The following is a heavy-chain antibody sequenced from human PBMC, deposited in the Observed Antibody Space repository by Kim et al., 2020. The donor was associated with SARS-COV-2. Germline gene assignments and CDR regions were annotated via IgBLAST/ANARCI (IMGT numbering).Heavy chain of an antibody. Sequence: ASVKVSCKASGYSFISYAMHWVRQAPGQRLEWMGWINTGNGDTKYSQKFQDRVTIIRDTSASTAYMELSSLTSEDTAVYYCARGYSFGSGSFWFDPWGQGTLVTVSS. J-gene: IGHJ5*02. CDR2: INTGNGDT. CDR1: GYSFISYA. D-gene: IGHD3-10*01. V-gene: IGHV1-3*04. CDR3: ARGYSFGSGSFWFDP.